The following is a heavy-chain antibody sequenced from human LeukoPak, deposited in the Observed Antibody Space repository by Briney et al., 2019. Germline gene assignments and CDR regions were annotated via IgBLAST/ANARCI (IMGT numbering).Heavy chain of an antibody. Sequence: QTGGSLRLSCAASGFTFRSYVLHWVRQAPGKGLEHLSHISRDGDSAYYANSVRGRFTISRDNSKNTLYLQMDSLTPGDTGVYYCAKTKTEHFIYGPYKDYYYMDVWGKGTAVTVSS. CDR2: ISRDGDSA. J-gene: IGHJ6*03. CDR1: GFTFRSYV. D-gene: IGHD5-24*01. CDR3: AKTKTEHFIYGPYKDYYYMDV. V-gene: IGHV3-64*01.